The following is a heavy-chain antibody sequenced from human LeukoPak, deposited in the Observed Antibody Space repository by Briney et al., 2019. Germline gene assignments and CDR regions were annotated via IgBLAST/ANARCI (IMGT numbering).Heavy chain of an antibody. D-gene: IGHD1-26*01. Sequence: GGSLRLSCAASGFTFSSYSMNWVRQAPGKGLEWVAVIWYDGSNKYYADSVKGRFTISRDNSKNTLYLQMNSLRAEDTAVYYCARDVTGIVDFDYWGQGTLVTVSS. CDR3: ARDVTGIVDFDY. J-gene: IGHJ4*02. V-gene: IGHV3-33*08. CDR1: GFTFSSYS. CDR2: IWYDGSNK.